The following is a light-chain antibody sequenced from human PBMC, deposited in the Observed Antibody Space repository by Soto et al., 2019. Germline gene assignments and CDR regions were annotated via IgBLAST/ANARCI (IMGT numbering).Light chain of an antibody. CDR2: KAS. J-gene: IGKJ2*01. Sequence: DIPMTQSPSTLSAFVGDRVTITCRASQSISSWLAWYQQKPGKAPKLLIYKASSLESGVPSRFSGSGSGTEFTLTICSLQPDDFATYYCQQYHSFPYTFGQGTTLEIK. V-gene: IGKV1-5*03. CDR1: QSISSW. CDR3: QQYHSFPYT.